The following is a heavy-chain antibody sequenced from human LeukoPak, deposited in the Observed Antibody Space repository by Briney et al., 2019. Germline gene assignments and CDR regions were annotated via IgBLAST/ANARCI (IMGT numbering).Heavy chain of an antibody. J-gene: IGHJ4*02. Sequence: PGGSLRLSCAASGFTFSSYGMHWVRQAPGKGLEWVAVISYDGSNKYYADSVKGRFTISRDNSKNTLYLQMNSLRAEDTAVYYCARDLSSSWYFPDYWGQGTLVTVSS. CDR3: ARDLSSSWYFPDY. D-gene: IGHD6-13*01. CDR1: GFTFSSYG. CDR2: ISYDGSNK. V-gene: IGHV3-30*03.